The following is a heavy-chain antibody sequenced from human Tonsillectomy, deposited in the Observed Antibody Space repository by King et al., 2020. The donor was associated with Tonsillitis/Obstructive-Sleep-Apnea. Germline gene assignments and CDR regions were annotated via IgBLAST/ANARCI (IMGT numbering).Heavy chain of an antibody. D-gene: IGHD4-23*01. V-gene: IGHV4-31*03. CDR1: GGSISSGGYY. CDR2: IYYSGST. CDR3: ARDDYGGNSEYFQH. Sequence: VQLQESGPGLVKPSQTLSLTCTVSGGSISSGGYYWSWIRQHPGKGLEWIGYIYYSGSTYYNPSLKSRVTISVDTSKNQFSLKLSSVTAADTAVYYCARDDYGGNSEYFQHWGRAPWSPSPQ. J-gene: IGHJ1*01.